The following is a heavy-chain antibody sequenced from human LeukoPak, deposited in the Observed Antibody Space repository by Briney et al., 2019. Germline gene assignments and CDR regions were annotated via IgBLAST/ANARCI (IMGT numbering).Heavy chain of an antibody. CDR2: INGDGGRT. CDR1: GFSFDDYA. J-gene: IGHJ6*03. CDR3: VKAPRGSSYYMDV. Sequence: PGGSLRLSCAASGFSFDDYAMHWVRQGPGKGLEWLSLINGDGGRTDYTDSVKGRFTISRDSSKNSLYLQMNSLRIEDTAFYYCVKAPRGSSYYMDVWGKGTTVTVSS. V-gene: IGHV3-43*02. D-gene: IGHD3-10*01.